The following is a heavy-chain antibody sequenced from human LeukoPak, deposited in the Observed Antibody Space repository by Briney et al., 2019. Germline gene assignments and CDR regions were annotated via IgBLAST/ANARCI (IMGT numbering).Heavy chain of an antibody. V-gene: IGHV4-4*07. Sequence: SETLSLTCGVSGDSSSSYYGSWIRQPAGKGLEWIGRIYTTGSANYNPSLKSRATMSVDRSQNQFSLKLSSVTAADTAVYYCARSRSWPFEDWGQGILVTVSS. CDR1: GDSSSSYY. D-gene: IGHD6-13*01. CDR2: IYTTGSA. CDR3: ARSRSWPFED. J-gene: IGHJ4*02.